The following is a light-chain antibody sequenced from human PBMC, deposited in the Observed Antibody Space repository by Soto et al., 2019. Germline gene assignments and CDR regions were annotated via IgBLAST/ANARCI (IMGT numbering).Light chain of an antibody. CDR1: QDISNY. CDR2: DAS. Sequence: DIQMTQSPSSLSASVGDRVTITCQASQDISNYLNWYQHKPGKAPKLLIYDASNLETGVPSRFSGSGSGTDFTFTISSLQPEDIATYYCQQYDNLPTWTFGQGTKV. CDR3: QQYDNLPTWT. V-gene: IGKV1-33*01. J-gene: IGKJ1*01.